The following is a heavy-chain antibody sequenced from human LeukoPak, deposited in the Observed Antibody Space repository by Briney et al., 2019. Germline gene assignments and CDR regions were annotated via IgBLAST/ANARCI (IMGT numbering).Heavy chain of an antibody. J-gene: IGHJ4*02. CDR3: AKNPYEYYFEH. D-gene: IGHD5-12*01. Sequence: ASVKVSCKTPGYSFTGYYMHWVRQAPGQGLEWMGSVNPSSSDTNYAQKFQGRVTMTRNTSISTAYMELSRLTSDDTAVYYCAKNPYEYYFEHWGQGTLVTVSS. CDR1: GYSFTGYY. CDR2: VNPSSSDT. V-gene: IGHV1-2*02.